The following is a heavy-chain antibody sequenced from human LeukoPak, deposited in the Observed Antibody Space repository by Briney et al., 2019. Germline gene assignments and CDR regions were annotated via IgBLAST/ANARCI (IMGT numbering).Heavy chain of an antibody. Sequence: SETLSLTCTVSGGSISSYYWSWLRQPPGKGLEWIGYIYYSGNTNYNPSLKSRVTISVDTSKNQFSLKLSSVTAADTAVYYCARDGGSGAFDIWGQGTMVTVSS. D-gene: IGHD3-16*01. J-gene: IGHJ3*02. V-gene: IGHV4-59*01. CDR3: ARDGGSGAFDI. CDR2: IYYSGNT. CDR1: GGSISSYY.